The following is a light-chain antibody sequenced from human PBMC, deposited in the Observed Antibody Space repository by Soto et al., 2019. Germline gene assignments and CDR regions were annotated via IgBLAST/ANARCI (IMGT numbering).Light chain of an antibody. CDR2: EVS. V-gene: IGLV2-8*01. CDR3: SSYAGSKNWV. J-gene: IGLJ3*02. Sequence: QSALTQPPSASGSPGQSVTISCTGTSSDVGGHNYVSWYQQHPGKAPKVMIYEVSKRPSGVPDRFSGSKSGNTASLTVSGLQAEDEADYYCSSYAGSKNWVFGGGTKLTVL. CDR1: SSDVGGHNY.